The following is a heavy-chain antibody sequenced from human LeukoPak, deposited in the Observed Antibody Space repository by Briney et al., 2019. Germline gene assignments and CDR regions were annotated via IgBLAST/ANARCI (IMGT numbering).Heavy chain of an antibody. CDR2: IWYDGSNK. CDR1: GFTFSRYG. J-gene: IGHJ6*02. Sequence: GGSLRLSCAASGFTFSRYGMHWVRQAPGKGLEWVAVIWYDGSNKYYADSVKGRFTISRDNSKNTLYLQMNSLRAEDTAVYYCARDHFDWLLSSPHYYYGMDVWGQGTTVTVSS. CDR3: ARDHFDWLLSSPHYYYGMDV. D-gene: IGHD3-9*01. V-gene: IGHV3-33*01.